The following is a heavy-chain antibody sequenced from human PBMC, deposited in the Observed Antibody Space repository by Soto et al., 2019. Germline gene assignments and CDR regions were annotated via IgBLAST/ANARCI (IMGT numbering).Heavy chain of an antibody. CDR2: IYRSGTT. Sequence: PSETLSLTCGVSNVSISIFDDWGWIRQSPGKGLECIASIYRSGTTSYNPSLKSRVTISVDPSKNQFSLMLTAVTAADTAVYYCARTHSGSYYSVFNYWGRGSLVTVSS. D-gene: IGHD1-26*01. J-gene: IGHJ4*02. CDR1: NVSISIFDD. V-gene: IGHV4-38-2*01. CDR3: ARTHSGSYYSVFNY.